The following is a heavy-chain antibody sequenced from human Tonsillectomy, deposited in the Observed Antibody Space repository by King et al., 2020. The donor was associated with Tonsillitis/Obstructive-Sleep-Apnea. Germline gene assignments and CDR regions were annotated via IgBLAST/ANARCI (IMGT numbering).Heavy chain of an antibody. CDR2: IYYSGST. CDR1: GGSISSYY. D-gene: IGHD3-22*01. CDR3: ARQSYYYDSSAPAFDI. V-gene: IGHV4-59*08. J-gene: IGHJ3*02. Sequence: QLQESGPGLVKPSETLSLTCTVSGGSISSYYWSWIRQPPGKGLEWIGYIYYSGSTNYNPSLKSRVTISVDTSKNQFSLKLSSVTAADTAVYYFARQSYYYDSSAPAFDIWGQGTMVTVSS.